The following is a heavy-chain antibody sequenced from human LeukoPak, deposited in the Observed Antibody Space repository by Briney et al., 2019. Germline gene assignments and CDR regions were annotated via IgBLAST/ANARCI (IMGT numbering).Heavy chain of an antibody. CDR3: AKGTTIAATIGFDY. Sequence: ASVTVSCRASGYTFTSYDFNWVRQATGQRPEWMGWMSPNSGDTGYAQKFQDRVTMTRNTSISTAYMELSSLRSDDTAVYYCAKGTTIAATIGFDYWGQGTLVTVSS. J-gene: IGHJ4*02. D-gene: IGHD6-6*01. CDR2: MSPNSGDT. CDR1: GYTFTSYD. V-gene: IGHV1-8*01.